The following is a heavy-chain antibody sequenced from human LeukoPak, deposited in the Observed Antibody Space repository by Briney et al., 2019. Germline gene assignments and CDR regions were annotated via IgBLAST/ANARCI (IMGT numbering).Heavy chain of an antibody. CDR1: GVTVSSNY. CDR2: IYSDGST. J-gene: IGHJ6*03. D-gene: IGHD6-19*01. CDR3: ARDGSSGWYYPTYYYYYYMDV. V-gene: IGHV3-66*01. Sequence: GGSLRLSCAASGVTVSSNYMSWVRQAPGTGLEWVPIIYSDGSTYYADSVKGRLTISRDISKNTLYLQMNSLRAEDTAVYYCARDGSSGWYYPTYYYYYYMDVWGKGTTVTVSS.